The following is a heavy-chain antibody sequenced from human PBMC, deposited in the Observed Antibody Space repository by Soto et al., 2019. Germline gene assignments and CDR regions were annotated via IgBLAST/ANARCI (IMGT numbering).Heavy chain of an antibody. D-gene: IGHD3-22*01. Sequence: PGGSLRLSCAASGFTFSSYGMHWVRQAPGKGLEWVAVIWYDGSNKYYADSVKGRFTISRDNSKNTLYLQMNSLRAEDTAVYYCARGSDYYDSSGYFYNWFDPWGQGTLVTVSS. V-gene: IGHV3-33*01. CDR1: GFTFSSYG. J-gene: IGHJ5*02. CDR3: ARGSDYYDSSGYFYNWFDP. CDR2: IWYDGSNK.